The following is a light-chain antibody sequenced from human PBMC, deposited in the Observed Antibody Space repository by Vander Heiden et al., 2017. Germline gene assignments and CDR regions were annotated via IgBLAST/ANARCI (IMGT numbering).Light chain of an antibody. CDR1: QSVSSN. CDR3: QQYNNLPLWT. CDR2: GAS. V-gene: IGKV3-15*01. Sequence: EIVMTQPHATLSVSPGERATLSSTASQSVSSNLAWYQQKPGQAPRLLIYGASTRATGIPARFSGSGSGTEFTLTISSLQSEDFAVYYCQQYNNLPLWTFGQGTKVEIK. J-gene: IGKJ1*01.